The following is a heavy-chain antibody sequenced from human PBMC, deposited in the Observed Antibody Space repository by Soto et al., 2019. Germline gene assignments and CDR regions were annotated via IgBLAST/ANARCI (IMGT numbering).Heavy chain of an antibody. Sequence: EVQLLESGGGLVQPGGSLRLSCAASGFTFSSYAMSWVRQAPGKGLEWVSAISGSGGSAYYADSVKGRFTISRDNSKNTQYLQMNSLRAEDTAVYYCARRRPGGPNYFDYWGQGTLVTVSS. CDR1: GFTFSSYA. J-gene: IGHJ4*02. CDR2: ISGSGGSA. D-gene: IGHD1-26*01. V-gene: IGHV3-23*01. CDR3: ARRRPGGPNYFDY.